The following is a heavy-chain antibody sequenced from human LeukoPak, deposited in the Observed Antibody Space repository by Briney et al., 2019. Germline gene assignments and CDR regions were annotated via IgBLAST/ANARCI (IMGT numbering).Heavy chain of an antibody. Sequence: SETLSLTCAVYGGSFSSYYWSWIRQPPGKGLEWIGYIYYSGSTNYNPSLKSRVTISVDTSKNQFSLKLSSVTAADTAVYYCAREASDFWSSYSNAFDIWGQGTMVTVSS. CDR1: GGSFSSYY. V-gene: IGHV4-59*01. CDR3: AREASDFWSSYSNAFDI. D-gene: IGHD3-3*01. J-gene: IGHJ3*02. CDR2: IYYSGST.